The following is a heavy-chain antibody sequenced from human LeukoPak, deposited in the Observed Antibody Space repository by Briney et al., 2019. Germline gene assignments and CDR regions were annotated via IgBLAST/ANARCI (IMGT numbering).Heavy chain of an antibody. CDR1: DFTFSSHW. CDR2: LSGDGGTT. J-gene: IGHJ4*02. CDR3: ARGIASSRSVAIDL. D-gene: IGHD6-13*01. V-gene: IGHV3-74*01. Sequence: LGGSLRLSCAASDFTFSSHWMYWVRQAPGKGLVWVARLSGDGGTTRHADSVKGRFTISRDNAKNTLYLQMNSLGVEDTALYYCARGIASSRSVAIDLWGQGTLVAVSS.